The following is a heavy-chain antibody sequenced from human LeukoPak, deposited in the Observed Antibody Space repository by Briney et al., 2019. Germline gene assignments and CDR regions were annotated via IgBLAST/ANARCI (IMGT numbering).Heavy chain of an antibody. CDR3: ASLRERSYYARGFDY. V-gene: IGHV4-39*01. D-gene: IGHD1-26*01. CDR2: IYYSWST. CDR1: GGSIRSSSYY. Sequence: SETLSLTCTVSGGSIRSSSYYWGWIRQPPGKGLEWIGSIYYSWSTYYNPSLKSRVSISVDTSKNQFSLKLSSVTAADTAVYYCASLRERSYYARGFDYWGQGTLVTVSS. J-gene: IGHJ4*02.